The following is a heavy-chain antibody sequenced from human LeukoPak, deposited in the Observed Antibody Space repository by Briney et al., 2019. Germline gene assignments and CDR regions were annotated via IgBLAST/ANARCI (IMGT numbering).Heavy chain of an antibody. CDR2: LSGSGSAT. CDR1: EFTFSRFA. D-gene: IGHD3-10*01. V-gene: IGHV3-23*01. J-gene: IGHJ6*03. Sequence: GGSLRLSCEASEFTFSRFAMGWIRQPPGTGLEWVSTLSGSGSATYYADSVKGRFTTSRDNSKDTLYLQMDNVRADDTAVYYCAKHLGSHYFLFYYMDVWGKGTSVIVSS. CDR3: AKHLGSHYFLFYYMDV.